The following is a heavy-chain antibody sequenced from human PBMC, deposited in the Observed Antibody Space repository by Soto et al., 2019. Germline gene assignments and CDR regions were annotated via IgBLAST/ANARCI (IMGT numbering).Heavy chain of an antibody. Sequence: GGSLRLSCAASGFTFSDYYMSWIRQAPGKGLEWVSYISSSGSTIYYADSVKGRFTISRDNAKNSLYLQMNSLRAEDTAVYYCARAIRNYDFWSGYGGTDDYYYYMDVWGKGTTVTVSS. D-gene: IGHD3-3*01. J-gene: IGHJ6*03. V-gene: IGHV3-11*01. CDR2: ISSSGSTI. CDR3: ARAIRNYDFWSGYGGTDDYYYYMDV. CDR1: GFTFSDYY.